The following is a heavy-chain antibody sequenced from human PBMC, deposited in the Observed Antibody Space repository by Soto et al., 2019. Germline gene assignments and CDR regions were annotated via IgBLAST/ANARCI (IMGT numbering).Heavy chain of an antibody. Sequence: SDTLSLTCTVSGGSISSSSYYWGWIRQPPGKGLEWIGSIYYSGSTYYNPSLKSRVTISVDTSKNQFSLKLSSVTAADTAVYYCARRESKGGYFDYWGQGTLVTVSS. CDR2: IYYSGST. J-gene: IGHJ4*02. CDR1: GGSISSSSYY. V-gene: IGHV4-39*01. D-gene: IGHD3-16*01. CDR3: ARRESKGGYFDY.